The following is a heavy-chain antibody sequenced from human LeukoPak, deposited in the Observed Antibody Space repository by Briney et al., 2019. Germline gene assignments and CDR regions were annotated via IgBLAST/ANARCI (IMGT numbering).Heavy chain of an antibody. CDR1: GFSFSDHN. Sequence: GGSLRLSCAVSGFSFSDHNMNWVRQAPGKGLEWVASISSRSNYIYYAGSLKGRVTVSRDNARNALFLQMTSLRAEDTAVYYCARDYLGFGEFVFHYWGQGTQVIVSS. J-gene: IGHJ4*02. D-gene: IGHD3-10*01. CDR2: ISSRSNYI. V-gene: IGHV3-21*04. CDR3: ARDYLGFGEFVFHY.